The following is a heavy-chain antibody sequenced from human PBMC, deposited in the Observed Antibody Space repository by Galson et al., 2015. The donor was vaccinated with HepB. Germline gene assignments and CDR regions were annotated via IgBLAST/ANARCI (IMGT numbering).Heavy chain of an antibody. Sequence: SLRLSCAASGIIFSNYGMHWVCQAPGKGLEWVAVIWYDGSKKYYIDSVRGRFTISRDDSKSTVYLQMNNLRIEDTAVYYCAGSGDNPGGWFDPWGQGTLVTVSS. CDR2: IWYDGSKK. D-gene: IGHD6-19*01. CDR1: GIIFSNYG. CDR3: AGSGDNPGGWFDP. J-gene: IGHJ5*02. V-gene: IGHV3-33*01.